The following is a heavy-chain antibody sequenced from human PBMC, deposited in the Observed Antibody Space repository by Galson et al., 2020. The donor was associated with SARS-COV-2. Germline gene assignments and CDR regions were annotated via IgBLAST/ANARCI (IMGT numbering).Heavy chain of an antibody. CDR3: ARDGGDIVVVPAAKTYYYYYYMDV. D-gene: IGHD2-2*01. CDR2: ISYDGSNK. V-gene: IGHV3-30-3*01. J-gene: IGHJ6*03. Sequence: GGSLRLSCAASGFTFSSYAMHWVRQAPGKGLEWVAVISYDGSNKYYADSVKGRFTISRDNSKNTLYLQMNSLRAEDTAVYYCARDGGDIVVVPAAKTYYYYYYMDVWGKGTTVTVSS. CDR1: GFTFSSYA.